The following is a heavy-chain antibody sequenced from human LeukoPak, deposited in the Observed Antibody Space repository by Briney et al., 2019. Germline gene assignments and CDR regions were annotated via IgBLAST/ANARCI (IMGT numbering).Heavy chain of an antibody. CDR2: ISDYP. CDR3: TKDSQGSYDGFWYGTYGMDV. CDR1: GFSFNTFA. J-gene: IGHJ6*02. V-gene: IGHV3-23*05. D-gene: IGHD3-16*01. Sequence: GGSLRLSCVASGFSFNTFALTWVRQAPGKGLEWVSTISDYPHYADSVRGRFTIPRDNSRKTVFLQMNSLTPEDAATYYCTKDSQGSYDGFWYGTYGMDVWGQGTTVTVSS.